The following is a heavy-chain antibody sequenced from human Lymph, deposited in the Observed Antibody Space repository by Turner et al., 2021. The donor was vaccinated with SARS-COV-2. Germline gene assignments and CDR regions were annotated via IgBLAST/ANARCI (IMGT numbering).Heavy chain of an antibody. D-gene: IGHD2-15*01. CDR3: AKDPGYCSGGSCYSRTYFDF. Sequence: EVQLVESGGGVVQPGGSLRLSCAASGVTFDDYARHWVRQAPGKGLEWVSLISGDGGGTYYADSVKGRFTISRDNSKNSLSLQMNSLRAEDTALYYCAKDPGYCSGGSCYSRTYFDFWGQGTLVTVSA. J-gene: IGHJ4*02. V-gene: IGHV3-43*02. CDR2: ISGDGGGT. CDR1: GVTFDDYA.